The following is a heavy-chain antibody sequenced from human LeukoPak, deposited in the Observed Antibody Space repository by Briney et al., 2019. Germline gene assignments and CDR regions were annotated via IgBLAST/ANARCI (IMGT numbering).Heavy chain of an antibody. D-gene: IGHD6-19*01. Sequence: SETLSLTCTVSGGSISSYYWSWIRQPPGKGLEWIGYIYYSGSTNYNPSLQSRVTISVDTSKNQFSLKLSSVTAADTAVYYCARRMGIAVAGPTGRYMDVWGKGTTVTVSS. CDR3: ARRMGIAVAGPTGRYMDV. J-gene: IGHJ6*03. CDR2: IYYSGST. CDR1: GGSISSYY. V-gene: IGHV4-59*01.